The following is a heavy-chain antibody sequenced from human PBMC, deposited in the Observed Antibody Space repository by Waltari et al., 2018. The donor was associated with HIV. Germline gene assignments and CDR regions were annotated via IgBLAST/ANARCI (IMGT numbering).Heavy chain of an antibody. Sequence: EVQLVESGGGLVKPGGSLRLSCAASGFTFSSYSMNWVRQAPGKGLEWVSSISSSSSYIYYADSVKCRFTISRDNAKNSLYLQMNSLRAEDTAVYYCARVDCGGDCSPDYWGQGTLVTVSS. CDR3: ARVDCGGDCSPDY. D-gene: IGHD2-21*02. CDR1: GFTFSSYS. CDR2: ISSSSSYI. J-gene: IGHJ4*02. V-gene: IGHV3-21*01.